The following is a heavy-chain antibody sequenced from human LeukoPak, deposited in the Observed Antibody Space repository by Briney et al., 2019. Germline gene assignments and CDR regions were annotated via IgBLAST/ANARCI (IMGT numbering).Heavy chain of an antibody. D-gene: IGHD3-10*01. CDR3: ARVGPAAKRDAFHI. CDR2: IKQDGSEK. CDR1: GFTFSSYW. J-gene: IGHJ3*02. Sequence: GGSLRLSCAASGFTFSSYWMSWVRQAPGKGLEWVANIKQDGSEKYYVDSVKGRFTISRDNAKNSLYLQMNSLRAEDKAVYYCARVGPAAKRDAFHIWGQGTMVTVSS. V-gene: IGHV3-7*01.